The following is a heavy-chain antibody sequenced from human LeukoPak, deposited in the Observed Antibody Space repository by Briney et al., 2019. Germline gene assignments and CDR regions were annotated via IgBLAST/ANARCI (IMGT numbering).Heavy chain of an antibody. CDR2: IYTSGST. CDR1: GGSISSYY. D-gene: IGHD1-1*01. Sequence: PSETLSLTCTVSGGSISSYYWSWIRQPAGKGLEWIGRIYTSGSTNYNPSLKSRVTMSADTSKNQFSLKLSSVPAADTAVYYCVRDFNDYYYYYYMDVWGKGTTVTVSS. V-gene: IGHV4-4*07. J-gene: IGHJ6*03. CDR3: VRDFNDYYYYYYMDV.